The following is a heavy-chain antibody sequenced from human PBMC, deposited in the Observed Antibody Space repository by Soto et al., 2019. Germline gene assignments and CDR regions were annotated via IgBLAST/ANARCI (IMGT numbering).Heavy chain of an antibody. J-gene: IGHJ4*02. CDR2: IYYSGST. D-gene: IGHD6-19*01. Sequence: QVQLQESGPGLVKPSETLSLTCTVSGDSVSSGSYYWSWIRQPPGKGLEWIGYIYYSGSTNYNPSLQSRVTISVDTSKNEFSLKLSSVTAADTAVYYCASYSRGWYAVSYGGQGTLVTVSS. CDR3: ASYSRGWYAVSY. CDR1: GDSVSSGSYY. V-gene: IGHV4-61*01.